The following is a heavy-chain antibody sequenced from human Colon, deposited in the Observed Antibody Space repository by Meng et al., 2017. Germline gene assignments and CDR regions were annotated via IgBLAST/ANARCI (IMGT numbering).Heavy chain of an antibody. CDR1: GISISSATY. CDR3: ASSSGWWRLDS. D-gene: IGHD6-19*01. Sequence: QVQLQESGLGLVKPSGTLSLTCAVSGISISSATYWSWVRQPPGKGLEWIGESYHSGSTNYNPSLKSRVTISVDKSKNQFSLILTSVTAADTAVYYCASSSGWWRLDSWGQGTLVTVSS. CDR2: SYHSGST. J-gene: IGHJ4*02. V-gene: IGHV4-4*02.